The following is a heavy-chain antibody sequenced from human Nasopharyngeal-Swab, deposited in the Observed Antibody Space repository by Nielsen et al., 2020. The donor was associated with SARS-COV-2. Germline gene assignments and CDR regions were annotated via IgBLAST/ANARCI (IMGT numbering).Heavy chain of an antibody. CDR3: ARGDSDSPDYSPRVFDY. D-gene: IGHD3-22*01. V-gene: IGHV4-34*01. CDR2: VNHGGST. Sequence: WIRQPPGKGLEWIGEVNHGGSTNSNPSLKSRVTMSVDTSKNQFSLNLGPVTAADTAVYYCARGDSDSPDYSPRVFDYWGQGSLVTVSS. J-gene: IGHJ4*02.